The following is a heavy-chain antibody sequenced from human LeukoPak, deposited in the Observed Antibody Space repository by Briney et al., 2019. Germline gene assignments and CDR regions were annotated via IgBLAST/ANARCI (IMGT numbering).Heavy chain of an antibody. Sequence: PGGSLRLSCAASGFTFGSYVMSWVRQAPGKGPEWVSAISGDGGTYYADSVKGRFTISRDNSKNTLYLQMNSLRAEDTAVYYCAKDGTRYCSGGSCYSTPYWGQGTLVTVSS. V-gene: IGHV3-23*01. D-gene: IGHD2-15*01. CDR2: ISGDGGT. J-gene: IGHJ4*02. CDR3: AKDGTRYCSGGSCYSTPY. CDR1: GFTFGSYV.